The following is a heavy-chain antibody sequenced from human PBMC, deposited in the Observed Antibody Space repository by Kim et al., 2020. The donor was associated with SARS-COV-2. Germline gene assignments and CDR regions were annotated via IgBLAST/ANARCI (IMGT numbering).Heavy chain of an antibody. Sequence: SETLSLTCTVSGGSISSYYWSWIRQPPGKGLEWIGYIYYSGSTNYNPSLKSRVTISVDTSKNQFSLKLSSVTAADTAVYYCARGARYYYGSGSYYFDYWGQGTLVTVSS. J-gene: IGHJ4*02. CDR1: GGSISSYY. D-gene: IGHD3-10*01. V-gene: IGHV4-59*01. CDR3: ARGARYYYGSGSYYFDY. CDR2: IYYSGST.